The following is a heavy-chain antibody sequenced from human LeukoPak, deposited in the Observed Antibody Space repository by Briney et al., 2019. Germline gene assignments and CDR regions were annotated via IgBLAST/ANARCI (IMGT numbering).Heavy chain of an antibody. CDR1: GGSISSSSYY. D-gene: IGHD3-22*01. Sequence: PSETLSLTCTVSGGSISSSSYYWGWIRQPPGKGLEWIGSIYYSGSTYYNPSLKSRVTISVDTSKSQFSLKLSSVTAADTAVYYCARHPTYYYDSSGYYNPDYWGQGTLVTVSS. V-gene: IGHV4-39*01. CDR2: IYYSGST. J-gene: IGHJ4*02. CDR3: ARHPTYYYDSSGYYNPDY.